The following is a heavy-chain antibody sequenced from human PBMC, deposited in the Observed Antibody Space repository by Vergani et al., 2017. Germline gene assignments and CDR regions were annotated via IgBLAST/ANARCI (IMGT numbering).Heavy chain of an antibody. D-gene: IGHD2-8*01. CDR2: IYYSGST. CDR1: GGSISSGGYY. J-gene: IGHJ6*02. Sequence: QVQLQESGPGLVKPSQTLSLTCTVSGGSISSGGYYWSWIRQHPGKGLEWIGYIYYSGSTYYNPSLKSRVTISVDTSKNQFSLKLSSVTAADTAVYYCARVRLMVYAIRPYYYGMDVWGQGTTVTVS. CDR3: ARVRLMVYAIRPYYYGMDV. V-gene: IGHV4-31*03.